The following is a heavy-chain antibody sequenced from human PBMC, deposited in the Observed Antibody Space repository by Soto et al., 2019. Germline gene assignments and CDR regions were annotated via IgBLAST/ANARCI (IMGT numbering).Heavy chain of an antibody. J-gene: IGHJ2*01. CDR2: IIPIFGTA. D-gene: IGHD3-22*01. V-gene: IGHV1-69*01. CDR3: ASYYDSSGYGAGWYFDL. CDR1: GGTFSSYA. Sequence: QVQLVQSGAEVKKPGSSVKVSCKASGGTFSSYAISWVRQAPGQGLEWMGGIIPIFGTANYAQKFQGRVTITADESTSTAYMELSSLRSEDTAVYYCASYYDSSGYGAGWYFDLWGRGTLVTVSS.